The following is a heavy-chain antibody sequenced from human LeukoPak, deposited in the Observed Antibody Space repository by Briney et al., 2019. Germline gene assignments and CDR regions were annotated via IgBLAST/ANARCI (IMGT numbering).Heavy chain of an antibody. CDR2: TRDKAKGYTT. J-gene: IGHJ6*02. Sequence: PGGSLRLSCTASGFTFSDHYMDWVRQAPGKGLEWVARTRDKAKGYTTVYAASVKDRFTISRDDSQNSLFLQINSLKTEDTAVYFCARGGSVTTYNYVYGLDVWGQGTTVTVS. D-gene: IGHD4-17*01. CDR3: ARGGSVTTYNYVYGLDV. CDR1: GFTFSDHY. V-gene: IGHV3-72*01.